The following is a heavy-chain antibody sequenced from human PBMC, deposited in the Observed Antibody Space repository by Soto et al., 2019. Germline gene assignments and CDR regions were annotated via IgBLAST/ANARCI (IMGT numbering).Heavy chain of an antibody. V-gene: IGHV3-30-3*01. D-gene: IGHD1-1*01. CDR1: GFTFDSYG. J-gene: IGHJ6*02. Sequence: QVHLVESGGGVVQPGKSLRLSCVASGFTFDSYGIHWVRQAPGKGLQWVALISYEGSNTYYADSVRRRFTISRDNSKNALYLKMNTLRPEDTGVYYCARVTPGNNLYYFSGLDLWGQGTSVTVSS. CDR2: ISYEGSNT. CDR3: ARVTPGNNLYYFSGLDL.